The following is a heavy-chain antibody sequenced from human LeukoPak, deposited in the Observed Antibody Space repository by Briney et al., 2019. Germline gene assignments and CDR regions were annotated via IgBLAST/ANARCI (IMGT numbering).Heavy chain of an antibody. J-gene: IGHJ2*01. CDR3: ARRGPRSGSSGYRYFDL. CDR2: VYPGDSDT. D-gene: IGHD1-26*01. V-gene: IGHV5-51*01. CDR1: GYSFTSYW. Sequence: GESLKISCKGSGYSFTSYWIGWVRQMPGKGLEWMGIVYPGDSDTRYSPSFQGQVTISVDKSISTAYLQWSGLKASDRAIYYCARRGPRSGSSGYRYFDLWGRGTLVTVSS.